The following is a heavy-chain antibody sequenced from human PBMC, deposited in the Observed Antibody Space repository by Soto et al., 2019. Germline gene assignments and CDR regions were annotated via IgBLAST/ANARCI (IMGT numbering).Heavy chain of an antibody. CDR2: IIPIFGTA. J-gene: IGHJ4*02. D-gene: IGHD3-22*01. V-gene: IGHV1-69*13. CDR1: GGTFSSYA. CDR3: ARDEEFYYDSSGYPLDY. Sequence: ASVKVSCKASGGTFSSYAISWVRQAPGQGLEWMGGIIPIFGTANYAQKFQGRVTITADESTSTAYMELSSLRSEDTAVYYCARDEEFYYDSSGYPLDYWGQGTLVTVSS.